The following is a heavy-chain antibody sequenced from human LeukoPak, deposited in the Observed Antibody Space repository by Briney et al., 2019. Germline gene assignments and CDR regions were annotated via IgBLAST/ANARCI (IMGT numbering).Heavy chain of an antibody. CDR1: GFTFSSYG. D-gene: IGHD3-9*01. CDR3: ARADYYDILTGYYPPFDY. Sequence: GGSLRLSCAASGFTFSSYGMHWVRQAPGKGLEWVAVISNDGSSKYYADSVKGRFTISRDNAKNTLYLQMNSLRAEDTAVYYCARADYYDILTGYYPPFDYWGQGTLVTVSS. J-gene: IGHJ4*02. V-gene: IGHV3-30*03. CDR2: ISNDGSSK.